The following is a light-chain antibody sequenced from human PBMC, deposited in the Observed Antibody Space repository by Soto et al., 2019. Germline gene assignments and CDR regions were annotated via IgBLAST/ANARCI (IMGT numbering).Light chain of an antibody. CDR2: AAS. CDR3: QQYNTYPFT. V-gene: IGKV1-16*02. CDR1: QGISNY. Sequence: DIQMTQSPPSLSASVGDRVTITCQASQGISNYLAWFQQKPGQAPKSLIYAASTFQSGVPSKFSGSGSGTDFTFTISSLQPEDFPTYDSQQYNTYPFTFGPGTKVDI. J-gene: IGKJ3*01.